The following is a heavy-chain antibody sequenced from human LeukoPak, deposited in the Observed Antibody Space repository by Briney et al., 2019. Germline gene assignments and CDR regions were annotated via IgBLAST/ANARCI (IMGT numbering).Heavy chain of an antibody. CDR2: IKYDGSDK. J-gene: IGHJ4*02. V-gene: IGHV3-7*01. CDR3: ARRNLFDY. Sequence: GGSLRLSCVASGFTFRDYWMTWVRQAPGKGLECVANIKYDGSDKYYVDSVKGRFAISRDNAKNSVYLQMNSLRVEDTAVYYGARRNLFDYWGQGTVVTVSS. CDR1: GFTFRDYW. D-gene: IGHD1-14*01.